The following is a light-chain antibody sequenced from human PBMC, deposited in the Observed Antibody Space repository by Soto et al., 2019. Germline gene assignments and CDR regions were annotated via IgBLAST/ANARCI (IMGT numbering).Light chain of an antibody. Sequence: DIQMTQSPSAMSASVGDRVNITCRASQGISNYLAWFQLKPGKVPKRLMYAASTLQSGVLSRFSGSGSGTEFTLTISSLQPEDFATYYCLRHDLYPWTFGQGTKVEFK. J-gene: IGKJ1*01. CDR3: LRHDLYPWT. V-gene: IGKV1-17*03. CDR2: AAS. CDR1: QGISNY.